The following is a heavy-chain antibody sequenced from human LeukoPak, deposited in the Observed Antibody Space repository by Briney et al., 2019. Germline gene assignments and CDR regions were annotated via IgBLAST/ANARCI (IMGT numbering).Heavy chain of an antibody. Sequence: PGGSLRLSCAASGFTFSNYAMHWVRQAPGKGLEWVSYISSSGSTIYYADSVKGRFTISRDNAKNSLYLQMNSLRAEDTAVYCCAELGITMIGGVWGKGTTVTISS. V-gene: IGHV3-48*03. D-gene: IGHD3-10*02. CDR2: ISSSGSTI. J-gene: IGHJ6*04. CDR1: GFTFSNYA. CDR3: AELGITMIGGV.